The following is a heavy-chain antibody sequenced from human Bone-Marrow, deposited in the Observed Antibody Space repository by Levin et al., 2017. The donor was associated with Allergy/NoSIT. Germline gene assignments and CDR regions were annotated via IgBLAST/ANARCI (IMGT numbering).Heavy chain of an antibody. CDR1: GFIFKTYA. CDR2: ISGNGDST. D-gene: IGHD2-15*01. J-gene: IGHJ4*02. CDR3: AKDRVVVVGLFDY. Sequence: GGSLRLSCAASGFIFKTYAMSWDRQAPGKALEWVSGISGNGDSTFYADSVKGRFTVSRDNAKDTLYLQMSNLRAEDTAIYYCAKDRVVVVGLFDYWGPGSLVTVSS. V-gene: IGHV3-23*01.